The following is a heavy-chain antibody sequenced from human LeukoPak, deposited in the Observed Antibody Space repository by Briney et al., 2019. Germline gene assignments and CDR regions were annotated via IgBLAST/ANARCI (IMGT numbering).Heavy chain of an antibody. CDR3: AGYYYDSSGYQDAFDI. D-gene: IGHD3-22*01. Sequence: PSETLSLTCTVSGGSISSYYWSWIRQPAGKGLERIGRIYTSGSTNYNPSLKSRVTMSVDTSKNQFSLKLSSVTAADTAVYYCAGYYYDSSGYQDAFDIWGQGTMVTVSS. CDR2: IYTSGST. J-gene: IGHJ3*02. V-gene: IGHV4-4*07. CDR1: GGSISSYY.